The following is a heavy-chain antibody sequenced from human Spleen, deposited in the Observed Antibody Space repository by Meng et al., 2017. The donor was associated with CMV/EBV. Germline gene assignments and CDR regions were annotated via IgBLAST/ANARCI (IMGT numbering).Heavy chain of an antibody. J-gene: IGHJ4*02. V-gene: IGHV3-66*02. CDR3: ARDRLWSGYHFDY. Sequence: GESLKISCTASGFTFGDHAMSWVRQAPGKGLEWVSVIYSGGTTYYADFVKGRFTISRDNSKNTLYLQMNSLRAEDTAVYYCARDRLWSGYHFDYWGQGTLVTVSS. CDR1: GFTFGDHA. D-gene: IGHD3-3*01. CDR2: IYSGGTT.